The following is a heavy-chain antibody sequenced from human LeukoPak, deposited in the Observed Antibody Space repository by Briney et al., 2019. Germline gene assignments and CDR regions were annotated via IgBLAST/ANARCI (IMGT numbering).Heavy chain of an antibody. V-gene: IGHV3-23*01. CDR1: GFTFSSDA. CDR3: ATTRPDYWTGTLYGYYGMDV. D-gene: IGHD1/OR15-1a*01. Sequence: GGSLRLSCAPSGFTFSSDAMSWVRQAPGEGLEWVSAIIGSGGSTYYADSVKGRFTISRDNSKNTLYLQLNSLRAEDTAVYYCATTRPDYWTGTLYGYYGMDVGGQGTTVTVSS. J-gene: IGHJ6*02. CDR2: IIGSGGST.